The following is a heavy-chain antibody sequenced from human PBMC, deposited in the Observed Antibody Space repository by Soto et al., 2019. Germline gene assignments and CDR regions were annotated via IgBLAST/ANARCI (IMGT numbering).Heavy chain of an antibody. J-gene: IGHJ4*02. CDR2: INPSGGST. V-gene: IGHV1-46*03. Sequence: QVQLVQSGAEVKKPGASVKVSCKASGYTFTRYYMHWVRQAPGQGLEWMGIINPSGGSTSYAQKFQGRVSMTRDTSTSTVYMELSSLRSEDTAVYYCARVPTMGYDMLTGYTVDSYYFDYWGQGTLVTVSS. D-gene: IGHD3-9*01. CDR1: GYTFTRYY. CDR3: ARVPTMGYDMLTGYTVDSYYFDY.